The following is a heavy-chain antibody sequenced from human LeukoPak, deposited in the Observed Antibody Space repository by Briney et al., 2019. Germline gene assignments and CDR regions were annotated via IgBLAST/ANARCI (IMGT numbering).Heavy chain of an antibody. J-gene: IGHJ4*02. CDR2: INPSGGST. V-gene: IGHV1-46*01. CDR1: GYTFTSYY. D-gene: IGHD3-22*01. CDR3: ARDFQYYYDSSGYDY. Sequence: ASVKVSCKASGYTFTSYYMHWVRQAPGHGLEWMGIINPSGGSTSYAQKFQGRVTMTRDTSTSTVYMELSSLRSEDTAVYYCARDFQYYYDSSGYDYWGQGTLVTVSS.